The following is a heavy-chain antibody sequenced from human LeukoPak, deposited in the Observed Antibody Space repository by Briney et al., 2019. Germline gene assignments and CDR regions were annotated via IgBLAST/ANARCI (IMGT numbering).Heavy chain of an antibody. D-gene: IGHD3-22*01. CDR2: IYYSGRT. CDR3: ARDHGLTDYCDSSGYSFDY. V-gene: IGHV4-59*12. CDR1: GGSISSYY. J-gene: IGHJ4*02. Sequence: KTSETLSLTCTVSGGSISSYYWSWIRQPPGKGLEWIGYIYYSGRTNYNPSLKSRVTISVDTSKTQFSLKLSSVTAADTAVYYCARDHGLTDYCDSSGYSFDYWGQGTLVTVSS.